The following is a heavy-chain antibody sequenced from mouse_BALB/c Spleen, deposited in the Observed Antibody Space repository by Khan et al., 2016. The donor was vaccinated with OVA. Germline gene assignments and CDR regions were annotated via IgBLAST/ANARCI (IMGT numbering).Heavy chain of an antibody. D-gene: IGHD1-1*01. Sequence: EVQLVESGPGLVKPSQSLSLTCTVTGYSITSNYAWNWIRQFPGNKLESMGYISYSGSTTYNPSLKSRISITRDTSKNQFFLQLKSVTTEDTATYYCARGNYYGYYFDYWGQGTSLTVSS. CDR2: ISYSGST. CDR3: ARGNYYGYYFDY. CDR1: GYSITSNYA. J-gene: IGHJ2*02. V-gene: IGHV3-2*02.